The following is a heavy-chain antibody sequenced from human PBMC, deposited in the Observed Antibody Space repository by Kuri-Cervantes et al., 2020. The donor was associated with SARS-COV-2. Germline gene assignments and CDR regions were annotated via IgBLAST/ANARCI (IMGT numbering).Heavy chain of an antibody. Sequence: GGSLRLSCAASGFSFSDYYMGWVRQAPGKGLEWVSYSSSSGSTVYYADSVKGRFTISRDNAKRSLYLQMNSLRAEDTAVYYCARARFDAFDIWGQGTMVTVSS. CDR1: GFSFSDYY. V-gene: IGHV3-11*04. CDR3: ARARFDAFDI. CDR2: SSSSGSTV. D-gene: IGHD4-17*01. J-gene: IGHJ3*02.